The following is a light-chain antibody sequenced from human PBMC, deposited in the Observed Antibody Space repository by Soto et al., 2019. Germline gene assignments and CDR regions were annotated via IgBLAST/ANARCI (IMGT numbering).Light chain of an antibody. CDR2: DAS. V-gene: IGKV1-5*01. J-gene: IGKJ1*01. CDR3: QQYNTMGT. CDR1: QSISSW. Sequence: DSQRTQSPSTLSASVGDRVTITCRASQSISSWLAWYQQKPGKAPKLLIYDASSLESGVPSRFSGSGSGTEFTLTISSLQPDDFATYYCQQYNTMGTFGQGTKVDIK.